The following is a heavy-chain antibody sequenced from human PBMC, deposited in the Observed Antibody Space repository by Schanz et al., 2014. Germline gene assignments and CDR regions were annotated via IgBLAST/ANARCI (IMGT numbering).Heavy chain of an antibody. J-gene: IGHJ6*02. V-gene: IGHV3-53*01. Sequence: EVQLVESGGGLIQPGGSLRLSCAVSGFTVSSNYMSWVRQAPGKGLVWVSRINLDGSTYYADSVKGRLTISRDTSKNTLYLQINSLRDEDTAVYYCARARGWGAPYYYGMDAWGQGTTVTVSS. CDR1: GFTVSSNY. CDR2: INLDGST. CDR3: ARARGWGAPYYYGMDA. D-gene: IGHD3-16*01.